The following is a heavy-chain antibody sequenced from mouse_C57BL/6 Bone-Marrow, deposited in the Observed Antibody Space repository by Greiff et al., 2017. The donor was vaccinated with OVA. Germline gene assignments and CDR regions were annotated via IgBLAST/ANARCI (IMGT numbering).Heavy chain of an antibody. CDR3: ARRYYGSSYPLDY. D-gene: IGHD1-1*01. CDR2: ISSGSSTI. J-gene: IGHJ2*01. V-gene: IGHV5-17*01. CDR1: GFTFSDYG. Sequence: DVKLVESGGGLVKPGGSLKLSCAASGFTFSDYGMHWVRQAPEKGLEWVAYISSGSSTIYYADTVKGRFTISRDNAKNTLFLQMTSLRSEDTAMYYCARRYYGSSYPLDYWGQGTTLTVSS.